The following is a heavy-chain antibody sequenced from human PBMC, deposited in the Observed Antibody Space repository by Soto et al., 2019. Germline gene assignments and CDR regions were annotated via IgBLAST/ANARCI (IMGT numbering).Heavy chain of an antibody. D-gene: IGHD1-26*01. J-gene: IGHJ6*02. CDR2: INPNSGDT. CDR3: AKGGAIVAAGTRVYLYNAMDV. CDR1: GYTFTGYY. V-gene: IGHV1-2*02. Sequence: GXSVKVSCKASGYTFTGYYVHWVRQAPGQGLEWMGWINPNSGDTYLAQRFQGRVTMNRDTSIGTAYMELRGLTSDDTAEYYCAKGGAIVAAGTRVYLYNAMDVWGQGNTVTVSS.